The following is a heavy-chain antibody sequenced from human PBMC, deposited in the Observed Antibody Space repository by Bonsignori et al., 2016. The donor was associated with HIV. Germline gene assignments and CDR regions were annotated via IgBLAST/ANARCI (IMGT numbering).Heavy chain of an antibody. J-gene: IGHJ6*03. V-gene: IGHV4-59*01. CDR3: ARVVSGLPRGFLYHYFYMDV. CDR1: GGSISTYY. Sequence: QVQLQESGPGLVRPSGTLSLTCSVSGGSISTYYWTWIRQTPEKGLEWIGYIYFSGSTNYNPSLKSRVTILVDPSKNQFSLNLTSVTTADTAVYYCARVVSGLPRGFLYHYFYMDVWGKGTTVTVSS. D-gene: IGHD6-19*01. CDR2: IYFSGST.